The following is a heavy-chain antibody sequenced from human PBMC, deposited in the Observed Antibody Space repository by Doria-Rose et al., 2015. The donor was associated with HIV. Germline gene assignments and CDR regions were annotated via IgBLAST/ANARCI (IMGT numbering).Heavy chain of an antibody. D-gene: IGHD6-13*01. J-gene: IGHJ4*02. Sequence: ESGPVLVKPTETLTLTCTVSGVSLSSPGMGVSWIRQPPGKALEWLANILPDDERSYKTSLKSRLAISRGTSKSQVVLTMTDMDPVDTATYYCARIKSSRWYHKYYFDFWGQGTLVIVSA. CDR3: ARIKSSRWYHKYYFDF. CDR2: ILPDDER. V-gene: IGHV2-26*01. CDR1: GVSLSSPGMG.